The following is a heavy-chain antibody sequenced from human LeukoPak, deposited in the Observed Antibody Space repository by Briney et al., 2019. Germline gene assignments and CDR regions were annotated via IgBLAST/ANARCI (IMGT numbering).Heavy chain of an antibody. CDR1: GFTFSTYR. Sequence: GGSLRLSCAASGFTFSTYRMNWVRQAPGKGLEWVSVIYSGGSTYYADSVKGRFTISRDNSKNTLYLQMNSLRAEDTAVYYCARGGPYYYDSSGYYSPFDYWGQGTLVTVSS. CDR3: ARGGPYYYDSSGYYSPFDY. J-gene: IGHJ4*02. CDR2: IYSGGST. D-gene: IGHD3-22*01. V-gene: IGHV3-53*01.